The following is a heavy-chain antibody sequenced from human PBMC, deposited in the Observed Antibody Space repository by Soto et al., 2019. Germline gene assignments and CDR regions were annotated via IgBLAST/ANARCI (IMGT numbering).Heavy chain of an antibody. J-gene: IGHJ6*02. V-gene: IGHV3-53*02. CDR3: ASKPPSAIQGWAFSMDG. D-gene: IGHD2-21*01. Sequence: ELQLVETGGGLIQTGGSLRLSCAASGFSISSNYIAWVRQPPGKGLEWVSTTFSGGNTEYAASVKGRCSISRDNYKNTLYLQMDNLRVEITAVDYCASKPPSAIQGWAFSMDGWGPGNTVSVSS. CDR2: TFSGGNT. CDR1: GFSISSNY.